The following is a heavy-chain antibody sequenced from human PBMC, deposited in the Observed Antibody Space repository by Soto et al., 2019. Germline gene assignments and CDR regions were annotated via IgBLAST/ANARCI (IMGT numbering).Heavy chain of an antibody. CDR2: IYWDDDK. CDR1: GFSLTTGGVG. D-gene: IGHD3-16*02. J-gene: IGHJ4*02. Sequence: QITLKESGPTLVNPTQTLTLTCTFSGFSLTTGGVGVGWIRQPPGKALEWLALIYWDDDKRYSPSLKSRLTITKDISKNQVVLTLTNMDPVDTATFYCAHVFNSNSGSYRYFDYWGQGTLVTVSS. V-gene: IGHV2-5*02. CDR3: AHVFNSNSGSYRYFDY.